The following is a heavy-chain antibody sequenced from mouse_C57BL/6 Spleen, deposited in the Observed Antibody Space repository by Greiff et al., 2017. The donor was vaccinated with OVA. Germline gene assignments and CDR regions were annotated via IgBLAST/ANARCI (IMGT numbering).Heavy chain of an antibody. D-gene: IGHD2-5*01. CDR1: GYTFTNYW. V-gene: IGHV1-63*01. J-gene: IGHJ3*01. Sequence: QVQLQQSGAELVRPGTSVKMSCKASGYTFTNYWIGWAKQRPGHGLEWIGDIYPGGGCTNYNEKFKGKATLTADKSSSTAYMQFSSLTSEDSAIYYCALYSNYVPWFAYWGQGTLVTVSA. CDR2: IYPGGGCT. CDR3: ALYSNYVPWFAY.